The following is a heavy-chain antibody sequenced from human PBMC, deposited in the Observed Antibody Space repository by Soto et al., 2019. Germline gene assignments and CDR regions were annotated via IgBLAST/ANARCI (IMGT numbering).Heavy chain of an antibody. V-gene: IGHV3-53*01. CDR3: EGRPGGGGY. D-gene: IGHD3-10*01. J-gene: IGHJ4*02. CDR2: IYSGGYT. CDR1: GFTVSNNY. Sequence: EVQLVESGGGLIQPGGSLRLSCAVSGFTVSNNYMSWVRQAPGKGLEGVSVIYSGGYTAYGDSVKGRFTISRDNSKNTEYLQMNSRGADGGAVYCWEGRPGGGGYWGQGTLVTVSS.